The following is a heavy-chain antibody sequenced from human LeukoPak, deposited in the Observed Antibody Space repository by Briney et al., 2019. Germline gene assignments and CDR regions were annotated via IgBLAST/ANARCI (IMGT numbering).Heavy chain of an antibody. D-gene: IGHD4-17*01. Sequence: TGRPLRLSCAASGFTFSSYGMHWVRQAPGKGLEWVSVIYRGGSTFYADSVKGRFTISRDNSKNTLSLQMNSLRVEDTGVYYCARDLPTATTGIIYNYSGMDVWGQGTTVTVSS. V-gene: IGHV3-NL1*01. CDR3: ARDLPTATTGIIYNYSGMDV. CDR1: GFTFSSYG. CDR2: IYRGGST. J-gene: IGHJ6*02.